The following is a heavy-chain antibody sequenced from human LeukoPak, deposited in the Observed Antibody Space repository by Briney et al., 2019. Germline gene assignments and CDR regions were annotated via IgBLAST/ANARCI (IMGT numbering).Heavy chain of an antibody. J-gene: IGHJ4*02. CDR3: ARDGLTAGYGDYGEDY. CDR1: GFTFSSYG. Sequence: GGSPRLSCAASGFTFSSYGMHWVRQVPGKGLEWLAVIWYDGSKQYYADSVEGRFTISRDNSKNTLYLQINSLRAEDTAVYYCARDGLTAGYGDYGEDYWGQGILVTVSS. V-gene: IGHV3-33*08. D-gene: IGHD4-17*01. CDR2: IWYDGSKQ.